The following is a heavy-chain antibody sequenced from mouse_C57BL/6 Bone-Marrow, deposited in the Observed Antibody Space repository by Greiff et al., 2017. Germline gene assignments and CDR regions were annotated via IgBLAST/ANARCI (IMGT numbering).Heavy chain of an antibody. CDR3: AREGYYYGRSLWYFDV. Sequence: EVKVEESGGGLVKPGGSLKLSCAASGFTFSSYAMSWVRQTPEKRLEWVATISDGGSYTYYPDNVKGRFTISRDNTKINLYLQMSHLKSEDTAMYDCAREGYYYGRSLWYFDVWGTGTTVT. D-gene: IGHD1-1*01. V-gene: IGHV5-4*01. J-gene: IGHJ1*03. CDR2: ISDGGSYT. CDR1: GFTFSSYA.